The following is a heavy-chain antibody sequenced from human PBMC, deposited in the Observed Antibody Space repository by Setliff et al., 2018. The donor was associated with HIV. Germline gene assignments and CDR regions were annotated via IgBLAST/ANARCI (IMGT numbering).Heavy chain of an antibody. D-gene: IGHD2-8*01. CDR1: GYTFTNYA. V-gene: IGHV1-69*05. CDR2: INPLFGTT. Sequence: ASVKVSCKASGYTFTNYAITWVRQAPGQGLEWMGGINPLFGTTNYAHNFQGRLTITTDQIMSTAYMELTSLRSEDTAVYYCASGSGYCNKGDCYIGVHRTPDKYYFDSWGQGTLVTVSS. J-gene: IGHJ4*02. CDR3: ASGSGYCNKGDCYIGVHRTPDKYYFDS.